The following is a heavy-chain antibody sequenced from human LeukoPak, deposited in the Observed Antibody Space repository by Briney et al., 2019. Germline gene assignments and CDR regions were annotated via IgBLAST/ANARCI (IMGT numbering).Heavy chain of an antibody. CDR2: INPSGGST. V-gene: IGHV1-46*01. D-gene: IGHD6-13*01. CDR1: GYTFTSYY. J-gene: IGHJ4*02. CDR3: ARTAGIAAAGIVGEYYFDY. Sequence: ASVKVSCKASGYTFTSYYMHWVRQAPGQGLEWMGIINPSGGSTSYAQKFQGRVTMTRDTSISTAYMEPSRLRSDDTAVYYCARTAGIAAAGIVGEYYFDYWGQGTLVTVSS.